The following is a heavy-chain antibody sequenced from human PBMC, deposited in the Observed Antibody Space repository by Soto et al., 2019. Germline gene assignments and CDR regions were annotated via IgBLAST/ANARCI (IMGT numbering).Heavy chain of an antibody. CDR2: IYPNSGGA. J-gene: IGHJ3*02. Sequence: ASVKASCKASGYTCTGYYMHWVRQAPGQGLEWMGWIYPNSGGAHYSPKSQGRVTMTRDTSISTAYMELNRLTSDDTAVYYCARKVTPCVVSGARDIWGKEKMVIVSS. CDR3: ARKVTPCVVSGARDI. V-gene: IGHV1-2*02. CDR1: GYTCTGYY. D-gene: IGHD1-26*01.